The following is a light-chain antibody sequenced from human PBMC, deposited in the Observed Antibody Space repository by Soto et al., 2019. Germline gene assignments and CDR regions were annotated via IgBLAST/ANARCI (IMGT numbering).Light chain of an antibody. J-gene: IGKJ5*01. CDR3: QQYDNLPSIT. Sequence: DIPMTQSPSSLSASVGDRVTITCQASQDISNYLNWYQQKPGKAQKLLIDDASNFETGVPSRFRGSGSGTDFTFAISSLQPEDIATYYCQQYDNLPSITFGQGTRLEIK. CDR2: DAS. V-gene: IGKV1-33*01. CDR1: QDISNY.